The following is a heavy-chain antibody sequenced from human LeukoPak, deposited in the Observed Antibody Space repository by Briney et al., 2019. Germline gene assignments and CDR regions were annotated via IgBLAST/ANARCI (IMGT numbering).Heavy chain of an antibody. CDR3: ARGSGYFDWLSPYYYYGMDL. D-gene: IGHD3-9*01. Sequence: APVKVSCKASGYTFTGYYMHWVRQAPGQGLEWMGWINPNSGGTNYAQKFQGRVTMTRDTSISTAYMELSRLRSDDTAVYYCARGSGYFDWLSPYYYYGMDLWGQGTTVTVSS. CDR2: INPNSGGT. CDR1: GYTFTGYY. J-gene: IGHJ6*02. V-gene: IGHV1-2*02.